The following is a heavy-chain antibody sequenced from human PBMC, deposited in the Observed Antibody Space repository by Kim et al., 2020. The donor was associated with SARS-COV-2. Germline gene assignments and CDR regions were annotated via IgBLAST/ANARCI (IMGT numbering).Heavy chain of an antibody. CDR3: ARGQVDIAVAGFYYYYGMDV. J-gene: IGHJ6*02. D-gene: IGHD6-19*01. CDR2: IYPGDSDT. Sequence: GESLKISCKGSGYSFTSYWIGWVRQMPGKGLEWMGIIYPGDSDTRYSPSFQGQVTISADKSISTAYLQWSSLKASDTAMYYCARGQVDIAVAGFYYYYGMDVWGQGTTVTVSS. CDR1: GYSFTSYW. V-gene: IGHV5-51*01.